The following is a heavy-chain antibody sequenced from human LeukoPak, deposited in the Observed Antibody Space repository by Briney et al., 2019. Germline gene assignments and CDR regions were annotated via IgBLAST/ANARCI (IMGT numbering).Heavy chain of an antibody. V-gene: IGHV4-31*03. D-gene: IGHD5-12*01. CDR2: IYYSGST. Sequence: PSETLSLTCTVSGGSISSGGYYWSWIRQHPGKGLEWIGYIYYSGSTYYNPSLKSRVTISVDTSKNQFSLKLSSVTAADTAVYYCAREATGLSCYDWGQGTLVTVSS. CDR3: AREATGLSCYD. J-gene: IGHJ4*02. CDR1: GGSISSGGYY.